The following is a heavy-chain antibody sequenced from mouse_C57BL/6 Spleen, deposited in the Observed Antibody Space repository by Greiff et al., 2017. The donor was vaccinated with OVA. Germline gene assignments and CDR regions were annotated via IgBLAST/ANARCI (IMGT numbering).Heavy chain of an antibody. V-gene: IGHV1-76*01. CDR3: ARVVVARDYAMDY. J-gene: IGHJ4*01. Sequence: QVQLQQSGAELVRPGASVKLSCKASGYTFTDYYINWVKQRPGQGLEWIARIYPGSGNTYYNEKFKGKATLTAEKSSSTAYMQLSSLTSEDSAVYFCARVVVARDYAMDYWGQGTSVTVSS. D-gene: IGHD1-1*01. CDR2: IYPGSGNT. CDR1: GYTFTDYY.